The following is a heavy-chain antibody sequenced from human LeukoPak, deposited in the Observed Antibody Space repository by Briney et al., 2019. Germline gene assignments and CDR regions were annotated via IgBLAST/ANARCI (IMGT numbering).Heavy chain of an antibody. Sequence: GGSLRLSCAASGFTFTNYWMSWVRQAPGKGLEWVANIKHDGSEKSYVDSVKGPFTISRDNAKNSLYLQMNNLRAEDTAAYYCLRGESGWHLRGGYYYYMDVWGKGPRSPSP. CDR2: IKHDGSEK. CDR1: GFTFTNYW. V-gene: IGHV3-7*04. J-gene: IGHJ6*03. D-gene: IGHD3-22*01. CDR3: LRGESGWHLRGGYYYYMDV.